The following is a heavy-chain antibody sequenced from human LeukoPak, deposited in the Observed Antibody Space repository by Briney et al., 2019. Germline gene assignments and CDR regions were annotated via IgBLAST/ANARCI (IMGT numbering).Heavy chain of an antibody. V-gene: IGHV1-2*02. CDR3: ARDSTVTTLPFDP. J-gene: IGHJ5*02. D-gene: IGHD4-17*01. CDR1: GYTFTGYY. Sequence: ASVKVSCKASGYTFTGYYMHWVRQAPGQGLEWMGWINPNSGGTNYAQKFQGRVTMTGDTSISTAYMELSRLRSDDTAVYYCARDSTVTTLPFDPWGQGTLVTVSS. CDR2: INPNSGGT.